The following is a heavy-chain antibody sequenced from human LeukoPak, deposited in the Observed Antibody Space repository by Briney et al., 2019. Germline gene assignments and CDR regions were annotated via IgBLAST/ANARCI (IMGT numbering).Heavy chain of an antibody. CDR2: ISFDGRNK. CDR3: AKDRSRLRIAAAGMDY. Sequence: PGRSLRLSCAASGFTFSSYAMHWVRQAPGKGLEWVAVISFDGRNKYYADSVKGRFTISRDNSKNTLYLQMNSLRAEDTAVYYCAKDRSRLRIAAAGMDYWGQGTLVTVSS. CDR1: GFTFSSYA. J-gene: IGHJ4*02. D-gene: IGHD6-13*01. V-gene: IGHV3-30*18.